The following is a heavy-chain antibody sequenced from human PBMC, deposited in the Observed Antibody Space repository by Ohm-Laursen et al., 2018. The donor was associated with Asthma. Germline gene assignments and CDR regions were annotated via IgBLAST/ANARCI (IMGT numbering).Heavy chain of an antibody. CDR3: AKDRVYGDSLLAYDY. V-gene: IGHV3-23*01. CDR2: ISGNGGVI. D-gene: IGHD2-8*01. Sequence: SLRLSCAASGFSFGTFAMSWVRQPPGKGLEFVSDISGNGGVITNADSVKGRFTISRDNSKNTVYLQMNSLRAEDTAVYYCAKDRVYGDSLLAYDYWGQGTLVTVSP. CDR1: GFSFGTFA. J-gene: IGHJ4*02.